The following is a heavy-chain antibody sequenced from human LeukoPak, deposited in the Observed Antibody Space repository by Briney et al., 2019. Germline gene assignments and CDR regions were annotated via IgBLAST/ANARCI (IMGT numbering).Heavy chain of an antibody. V-gene: IGHV1-69*04. CDR1: GYTFTGYY. CDR3: ARVGMSVTTPNYYYYGMDV. CDR2: IIPILGIA. Sequence: SVKVSCKASGYTFTGYYMHWVRQAPGQGLEWMGRIIPILGIANYAQKFQGRVTITADKSTSTAYMELSSLRSEDTAVYYCARVGMSVTTPNYYYYGMDVWGQGTTVTVSS. J-gene: IGHJ6*02. D-gene: IGHD4-17*01.